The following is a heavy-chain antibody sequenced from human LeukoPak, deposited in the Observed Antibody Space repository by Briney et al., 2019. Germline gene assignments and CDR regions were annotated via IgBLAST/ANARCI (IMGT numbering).Heavy chain of an antibody. Sequence: PGRSLRLSCAASGFTFSSYAMHWVRQAPGKGLEWVAVISYDGSNKYYADSVKGRFTISRDNSKNTLYPQMNSLRAEDTAVYYCARDFGIVGATWTFDYWGQGTLVTVSS. D-gene: IGHD1-26*01. CDR1: GFTFSSYA. V-gene: IGHV3-30*04. J-gene: IGHJ4*02. CDR2: ISYDGSNK. CDR3: ARDFGIVGATWTFDY.